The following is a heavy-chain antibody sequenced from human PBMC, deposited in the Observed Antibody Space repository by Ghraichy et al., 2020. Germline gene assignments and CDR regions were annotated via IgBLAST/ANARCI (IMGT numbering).Heavy chain of an antibody. J-gene: IGHJ6*02. CDR3: ARHGLLTYYYGLDV. V-gene: IGHV4-59*08. Sequence: SETLSLTCTVSGGSISSYYWSWIRQPPGKGLEWIGYIYYSGGTNHNPSLKSRVTISVDTSKNQFSLKLSSVTAADTAVYYCARHGLLTYYYGLDVWGQGTTVTVSS. CDR2: IYYSGGT. CDR1: GGSISSYY. D-gene: IGHD2-15*01.